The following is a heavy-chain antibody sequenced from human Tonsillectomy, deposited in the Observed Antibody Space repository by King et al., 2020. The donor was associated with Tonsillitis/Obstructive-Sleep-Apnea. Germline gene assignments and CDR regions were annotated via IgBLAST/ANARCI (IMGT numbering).Heavy chain of an antibody. CDR2: INHSGST. CDR3: ARSGGVQYYYYYMDV. Sequence: VQLQQWGAGLLKPSETLSLTCAVYGGSFSGYYWSWIRQPPGKGLEWIGEINHSGSTNYNPSLKSRVTISVDTSKNQFSLKLSSVTAADTAVYYCARSGGVQYYYYYMDVWGKGTTVTVSS. D-gene: IGHD1-1*01. CDR1: GGSFSGYY. V-gene: IGHV4-34*01. J-gene: IGHJ6*03.